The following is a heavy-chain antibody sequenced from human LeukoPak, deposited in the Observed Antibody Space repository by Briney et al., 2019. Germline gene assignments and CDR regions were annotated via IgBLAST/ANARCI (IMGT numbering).Heavy chain of an antibody. J-gene: IGHJ4*02. Sequence: PGGSLRLSCAASGFNFRSYSMNWVRQAPGKGLEWISYISGSSRTIYYADSVKGRFTISRDNAKNSLYLQMSSLRADDTAVYYCSRHLVWGGSSSSLGYWGQGTLVTVSS. CDR2: ISGSSRTI. V-gene: IGHV3-48*01. CDR3: SRHLVWGGSSSSLGY. CDR1: GFNFRSYS. D-gene: IGHD6-6*01.